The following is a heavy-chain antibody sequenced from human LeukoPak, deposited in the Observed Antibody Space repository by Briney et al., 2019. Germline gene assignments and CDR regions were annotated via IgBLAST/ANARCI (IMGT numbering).Heavy chain of an antibody. D-gene: IGHD4-17*01. CDR1: GFTFDDYA. V-gene: IGHV3-9*01. CDR3: AKGTTVTTGAFDI. Sequence: PGGSLRLSRAASGFTFDDYAMHWVRQAPGKGLEWVSGISWNSGSIGYADSVKGRFTTSRDNAKNSLYLQMNSLRAEDTALYYCAKGTTVTTGAFDIWGQGTMVTVSS. J-gene: IGHJ3*02. CDR2: ISWNSGSI.